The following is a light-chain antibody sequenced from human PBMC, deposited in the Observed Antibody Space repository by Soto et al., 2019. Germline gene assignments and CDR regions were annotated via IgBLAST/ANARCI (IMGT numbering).Light chain of an antibody. CDR1: STDIGAYNY. V-gene: IGLV2-14*01. Sequence: SALTQPASVSGSPGQSITISCTGTSTDIGAYNYVSWYQQHPGKAPKLLIYEVTNRPSGVSNRFSGSKSGNTASLTISGLQAEDEANYYCNSYTTISNRVFGTGTKVTVL. CDR2: EVT. J-gene: IGLJ1*01. CDR3: NSYTTISNRV.